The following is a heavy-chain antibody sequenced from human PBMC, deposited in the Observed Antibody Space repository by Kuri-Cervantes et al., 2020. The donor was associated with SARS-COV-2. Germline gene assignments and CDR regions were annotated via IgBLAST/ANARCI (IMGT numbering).Heavy chain of an antibody. CDR3: ARLGYSYAYARDY. D-gene: IGHD5-18*01. Sequence: GSLRLSCAASGFTFGSYTMHWVRQAPGKGLEWIATINHVGTTYFNPSLESRVTISVDTSKNQFSLKLNSVTAADTAVYYCARLGYSYAYARDYWGQGTLVTVSS. J-gene: IGHJ4*02. CDR1: GFTFGSYT. CDR2: INHVGTT. V-gene: IGHV4-38-2*01.